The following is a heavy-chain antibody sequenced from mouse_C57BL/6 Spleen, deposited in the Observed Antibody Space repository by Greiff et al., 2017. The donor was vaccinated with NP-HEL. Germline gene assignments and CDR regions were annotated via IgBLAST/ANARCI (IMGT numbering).Heavy chain of an antibody. J-gene: IGHJ3*01. V-gene: IGHV1-26*01. Sequence: EVQLHQSGPELVKPGASVKISCKASGYTFTDYYMNWVKQSHGKSLEWIGDINPNNGGTSYNQKFKGKATLTVDKSSSTAYMELRSLTSEDSAVYYCAINYGPWFAYWGQGTLVTVSA. CDR2: INPNNGGT. CDR1: GYTFTDYY. CDR3: AINYGPWFAY. D-gene: IGHD1-1*01.